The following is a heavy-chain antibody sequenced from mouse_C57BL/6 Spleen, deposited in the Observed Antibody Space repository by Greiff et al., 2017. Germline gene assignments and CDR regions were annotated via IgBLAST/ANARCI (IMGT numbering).Heavy chain of an antibody. D-gene: IGHD2-13*01. CDR2: LWSGGST. CDR1: GFSLTSYG. Sequence: QVQLKESGPGLVQPSQSLSITCTVSGFSLTSYGVHWVRQPPGKGLEWLGVLWSGGSTDYNAAFISRLSISKDNSKSQVFFKMNSLQADDTAINYGGKFGEGGFAYWGQGTLVTVSA. V-gene: IGHV2-4*01. CDR3: GKFGEGGFAY. J-gene: IGHJ3*01.